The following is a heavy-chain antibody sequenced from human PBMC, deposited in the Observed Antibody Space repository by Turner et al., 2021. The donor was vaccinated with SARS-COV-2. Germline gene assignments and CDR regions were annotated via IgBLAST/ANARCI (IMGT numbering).Heavy chain of an antibody. D-gene: IGHD5-18*01. CDR2: IYYSGSA. V-gene: IGHV4-39*01. Sequence: QLHLQESGPGLVKPSETLSLTCTVSGGSISSSSYYWGWIRQPPGKGLECIGNIYYSGSAYYNPSLKSRVTISVDPSKNQFSLKLTSVTAADTAVYYCARLMDTAMDYYGTDVWGQGTTVTVSS. CDR3: ARLMDTAMDYYGTDV. J-gene: IGHJ6*02. CDR1: GGSISSSSYY.